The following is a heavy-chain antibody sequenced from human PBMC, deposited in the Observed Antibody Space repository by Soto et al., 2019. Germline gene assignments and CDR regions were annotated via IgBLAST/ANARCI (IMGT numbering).Heavy chain of an antibody. J-gene: IGHJ3*02. CDR2: IIPIFGTA. V-gene: IGHV1-69*13. CDR1: GGTFSSYA. CDR3: ARENEPPAIAAAGTDAFDI. Sequence: ASVKVSCKASGGTFSSYAISWVRQAPGQGLEWMGGIIPIFGTANYAQKFQGRVTITADESTSTAYMELSSLRSEDTAVYYCARENEPPAIAAAGTDAFDIWGQGTMVTVSS. D-gene: IGHD6-13*01.